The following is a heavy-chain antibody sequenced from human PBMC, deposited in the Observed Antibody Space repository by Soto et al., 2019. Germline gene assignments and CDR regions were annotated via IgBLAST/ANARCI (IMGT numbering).Heavy chain of an antibody. CDR1: GGSFSGYY. Sequence: SETLAVTCADYGGSFSGYYWSWIRQPPGKGLEWIGEINHSGSTNYNPSLKSRVTISVDTSKNQFSLKLSSVTAADTAVYYCARGRASVDPWGQGTLVTVSS. CDR2: INHSGST. V-gene: IGHV4-34*01. CDR3: ARGRASVDP. J-gene: IGHJ5*02. D-gene: IGHD6-19*01.